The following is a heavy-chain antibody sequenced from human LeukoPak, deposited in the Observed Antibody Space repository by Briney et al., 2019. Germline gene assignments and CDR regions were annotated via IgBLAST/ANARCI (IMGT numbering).Heavy chain of an antibody. CDR3: AVSNS. D-gene: IGHD2/OR15-2a*01. Sequence: GSSVKVSCKASGGTFSSYAISWVRQAPGQGLEWMGGIIPIFGTANYAQKLQGRVTMTTDTSTSTAYMELRSLRSDDTAVYYCAVSNSWGQGTLVTVSS. CDR2: IIPIFGTA. J-gene: IGHJ5*02. V-gene: IGHV1-69*05. CDR1: GGTFSSYA.